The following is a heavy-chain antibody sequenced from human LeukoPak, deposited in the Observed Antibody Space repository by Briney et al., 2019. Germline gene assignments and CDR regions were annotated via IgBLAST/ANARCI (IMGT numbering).Heavy chain of an antibody. CDR1: GFTFSDYA. D-gene: IGHD1/OR15-1a*01. V-gene: IGHV3-23*01. CDR3: ARDRAESNWTNHTLFDS. Sequence: SGGSLRLSCAASGFTFSDYAMSWVRQAPGKGLEWVSSFSRRGGVTYYADSVRGRFTISRDNSKNTLYLQMNSLRVEDTAIYYCARDRAESNWTNHTLFDSWGQGTLVTVSS. CDR2: FSRRGGVT. J-gene: IGHJ4*02.